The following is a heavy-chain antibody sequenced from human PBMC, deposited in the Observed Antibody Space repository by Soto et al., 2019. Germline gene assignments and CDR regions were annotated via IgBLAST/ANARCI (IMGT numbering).Heavy chain of an antibody. Sequence: GGPMRLSCAASGFTFSSYSMNCVRQAPGKGLEWVSSISSSSSYIYYADSVKGRFTISRDNAKNSLYLQMNSLRAEDTAVYYCARLSYSNYNYYYYYMDVWGKGTTVTVSS. V-gene: IGHV3-21*01. CDR1: GFTFSSYS. D-gene: IGHD4-4*01. CDR3: ARLSYSNYNYYYYYMDV. J-gene: IGHJ6*03. CDR2: ISSSSSYI.